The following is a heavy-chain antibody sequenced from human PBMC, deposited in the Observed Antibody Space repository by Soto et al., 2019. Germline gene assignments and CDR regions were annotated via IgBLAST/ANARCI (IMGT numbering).Heavy chain of an antibody. V-gene: IGHV6-1*01. J-gene: IGHJ4*01. D-gene: IGHD1-26*01. CDR2: TYYRSKWYY. CDR3: ATGEQYSGRIFDY. CDR1: GDSVSSNSAG. Sequence: SQTLSLTCAITGDSVSSNSAGWSWVRQSPSRGLEWLGRTYYRSKWYYEYAVSVRGRITINPDTSKNQYSLQLNSVTPEDTAVYWWATGEQYSGRIFDYWGQGTLRTIS.